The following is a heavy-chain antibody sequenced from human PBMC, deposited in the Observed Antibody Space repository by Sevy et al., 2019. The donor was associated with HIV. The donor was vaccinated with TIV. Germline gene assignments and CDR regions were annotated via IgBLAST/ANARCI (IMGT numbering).Heavy chain of an antibody. V-gene: IGHV3-33*08. Sequence: GGSLRLSCAASGFSFRTHGMHWVRQAPGKGLEWVAVTWSDGRNKYYADSVKGRVTISTDNSKNTLYLQMDSLRLEDTAVYYCASAGDPSKWGVLDYWGQGTLVTVSS. D-gene: IGHD1-26*01. CDR3: ASAGDPSKWGVLDY. CDR1: GFSFRTHG. J-gene: IGHJ4*02. CDR2: TWSDGRNK.